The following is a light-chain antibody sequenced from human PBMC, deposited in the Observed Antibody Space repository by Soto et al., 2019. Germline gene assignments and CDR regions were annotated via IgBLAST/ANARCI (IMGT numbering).Light chain of an antibody. J-gene: IGLJ2*01. CDR3: AAWDDSLSGVV. CDR2: RND. Sequence: QSVLTQPPSASGTPGQRVTISCSGTRSNIGTNYGYWYQQLPGAAPKLLIYRNDQRPSGVPDRFSGSKSGTSASLAISGLRSEDEGDYYCAAWDDSLSGVVFGGGTKLAVL. CDR1: RSNIGTNY. V-gene: IGLV1-47*01.